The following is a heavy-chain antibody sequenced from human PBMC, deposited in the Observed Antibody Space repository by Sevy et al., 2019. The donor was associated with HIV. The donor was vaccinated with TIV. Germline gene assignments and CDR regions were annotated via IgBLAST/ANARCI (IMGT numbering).Heavy chain of an antibody. Sequence: GGSLRLSCAVSGFTVSSNYMTWVRQAPGKGLEWVSYISSSGSTIYYADSVKGRFTISRDNAKNSLYLQMNSLRAEDTAVYYCARDGYDFWSGYSDGPSDYWGQGTLVTVSS. CDR1: GFTVSSNY. D-gene: IGHD3-3*01. V-gene: IGHV3-11*01. CDR2: ISSSGSTI. CDR3: ARDGYDFWSGYSDGPSDY. J-gene: IGHJ4*02.